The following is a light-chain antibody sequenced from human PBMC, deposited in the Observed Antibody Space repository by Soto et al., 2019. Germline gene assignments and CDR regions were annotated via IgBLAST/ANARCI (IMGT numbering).Light chain of an antibody. CDR3: CSYAGGSTVV. CDR1: RSDVGSYNL. J-gene: IGLJ2*01. Sequence: QSALTQPASVSGSPGQSITISCTGTRSDVGSYNLVSWYQQHPGKAPKLMIYEGSKRPSGVSNRFSGSKSGNTASLTISGLQAEDEADYYCCSYAGGSTVVFGGRTKLTVL. V-gene: IGLV2-23*01. CDR2: EGS.